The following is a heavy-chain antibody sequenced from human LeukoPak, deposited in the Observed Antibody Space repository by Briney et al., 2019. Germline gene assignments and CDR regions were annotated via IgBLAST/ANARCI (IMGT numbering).Heavy chain of an antibody. Sequence: SETLSLTCTVSGGSISNYYWSWIRQPPGKGLEWTGYIYYTGITNYNPSLKSRVTISVDTSKNQFSLKLNSVTAADTAVYYCARDYSTSYYYYGMDLWGQGTTVTVSS. D-gene: IGHD4-11*01. V-gene: IGHV4-59*01. CDR1: GGSISNYY. CDR3: ARDYSTSYYYYGMDL. J-gene: IGHJ6*02. CDR2: IYYTGIT.